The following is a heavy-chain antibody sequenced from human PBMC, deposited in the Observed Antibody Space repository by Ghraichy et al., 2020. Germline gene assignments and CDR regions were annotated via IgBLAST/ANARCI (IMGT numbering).Heavy chain of an antibody. D-gene: IGHD4-23*01. CDR3: ARASTVVRFFYYAGMDV. V-gene: IGHV3-48*02. J-gene: IGHJ6*02. Sequence: GGSLRLSCVGSGFTFSSYSMNWVRQSPGKGLEWVSYITSSSRRIFYADSVKGRFTVSRDNAQNSLSLQMNSLTDEDTAVYYCARASTVVRFFYYAGMDVWGQGTTVTVSS. CDR2: ITSSSRRI. CDR1: GFTFSSYS.